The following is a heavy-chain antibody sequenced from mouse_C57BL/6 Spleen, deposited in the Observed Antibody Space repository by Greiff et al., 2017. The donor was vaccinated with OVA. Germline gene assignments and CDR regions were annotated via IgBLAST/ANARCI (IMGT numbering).Heavy chain of an antibody. J-gene: IGHJ4*01. Sequence: VQLQQSGPGLVQPSQSLSITCTVSGFSLTSYGVHWVRQSPGKGLEWLGVIWSGGSTDYNAAFISRLSISKDNSKSQVFFKMNSLQADDTAIYYCARTDWGAMDYWGQGTSVTVSS. V-gene: IGHV2-2*01. CDR1: GFSLTSYG. CDR3: ARTDWGAMDY. CDR2: IWSGGST.